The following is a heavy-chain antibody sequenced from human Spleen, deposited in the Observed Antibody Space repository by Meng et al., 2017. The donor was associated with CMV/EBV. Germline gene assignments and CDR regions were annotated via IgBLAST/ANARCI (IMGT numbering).Heavy chain of an antibody. CDR2: IFYSGHT. D-gene: IGHD1-1*01. CDR3: ARDLSNWNHNWFDP. J-gene: IGHJ5*02. Sequence: SETLSLTCTVSGDSISSSSYYWGWIRQPPGRGLEWIGSIFYSGHTYYNPSLRGRVTISVETSKKQFSLRLSSVTAADTAVYYCARDLSNWNHNWFDPWGQGTLVTVS. CDR1: GDSISSSSYY. V-gene: IGHV4-39*07.